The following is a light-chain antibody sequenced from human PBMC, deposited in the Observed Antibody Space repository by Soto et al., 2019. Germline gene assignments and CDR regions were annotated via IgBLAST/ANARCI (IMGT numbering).Light chain of an antibody. V-gene: IGKV1-5*03. CDR1: QSISSW. Sequence: DIQMTQSPSTLSASVGDRVTITCRASQSISSWLAWCQQKPGKAPKLLIYKASSIESGVPSRFSGSGSGTECTLTISSLQADDFATYYCQQYNSYSWTFGQGTKVEIK. J-gene: IGKJ1*01. CDR3: QQYNSYSWT. CDR2: KAS.